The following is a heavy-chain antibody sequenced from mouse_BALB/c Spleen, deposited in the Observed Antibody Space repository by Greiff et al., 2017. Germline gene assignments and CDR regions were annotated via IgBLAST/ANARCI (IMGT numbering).Heavy chain of an antibody. Sequence: DVKLVESGGGLVQPGGSRKLSCAASGFTFSSFGMHWVRQAPEKGLEWVAYISSGSSTIYYADTVKGRFTISRDNPKNTLFLQMTSLRSEDTAMYYCARSGGLPWFAYWGQGTLVTVSA. J-gene: IGHJ3*01. D-gene: IGHD2-4*01. V-gene: IGHV5-17*02. CDR3: ARSGGLPWFAY. CDR2: ISSGSSTI. CDR1: GFTFSSFG.